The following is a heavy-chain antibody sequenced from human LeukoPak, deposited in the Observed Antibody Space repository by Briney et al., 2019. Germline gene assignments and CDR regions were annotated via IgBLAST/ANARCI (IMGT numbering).Heavy chain of an antibody. CDR2: ITPILGIA. CDR3: AGGGSSGYPQDY. D-gene: IGHD3-22*01. J-gene: IGHJ4*02. V-gene: IGHV1-69*02. CDR1: RGTSSSNT. Sequence: SVKVSCKASRGTSSSNTISWVRQAPGQGLEWMGRITPILGIANYAQKFQGRVTITADKSTSTAYMELSSLRSEDTAVYYCAGGGSSGYPQDYWGQGTLVTVSS.